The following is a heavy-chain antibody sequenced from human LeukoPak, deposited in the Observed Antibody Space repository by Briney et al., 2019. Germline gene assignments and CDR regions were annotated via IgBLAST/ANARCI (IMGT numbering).Heavy chain of an antibody. V-gene: IGHV5-51*01. J-gene: IGHJ4*02. Sequence: GGSLRLSCAASTFTFSGSAIHWVRQASGKGLEWMGIIYPGDSDTRYSPSFQGQVTISADKSISTAYLQWSSLKASDTAMYYCARGIAADYWGQGTLVTVSS. CDR3: ARGIAADY. CDR1: TFTFSGSA. CDR2: IYPGDSDT. D-gene: IGHD6-13*01.